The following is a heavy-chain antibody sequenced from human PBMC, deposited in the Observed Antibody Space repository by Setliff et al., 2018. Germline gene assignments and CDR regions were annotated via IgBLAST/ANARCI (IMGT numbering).Heavy chain of an antibody. V-gene: IGHV4-59*02. CDR3: ARAGYNYDYGDY. CDR2: IFYSGGS. Sequence: ASETLSLTCTVSGVSVSSYFWSWIRQPPGKGLEWIGSIFYSGGSTYSDNLSLKSRATISRDISKNQFYLTLTSVTAADTAVYYCARAGYNYDYGDYWGQGTLVTVSS. J-gene: IGHJ4*02. D-gene: IGHD3-16*01. CDR1: GVSVSSYF.